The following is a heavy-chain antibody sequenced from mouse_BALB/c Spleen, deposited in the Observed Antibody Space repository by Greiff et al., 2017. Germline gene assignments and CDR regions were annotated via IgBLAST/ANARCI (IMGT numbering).Heavy chain of an antibody. Sequence: QVQLQQPGAELVKPGASVKLSCKASGYTFTSYWMHWVKQRHGQGLEWIGEIDPSDSYTNYNQKFKGKATLTVDKSSSTAYMQLSSLTSEDSAVYYCAIKCGNHWYFDVWGAGTTVTVAS. CDR3: AIKCGNHWYFDV. CDR2: IDPSDSYT. J-gene: IGHJ1*01. V-gene: IGHV1-69*02. D-gene: IGHD2-10*02. CDR1: GYTFTSYW.